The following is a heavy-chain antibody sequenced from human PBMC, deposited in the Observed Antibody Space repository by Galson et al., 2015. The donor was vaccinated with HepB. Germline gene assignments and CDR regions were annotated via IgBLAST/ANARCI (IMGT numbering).Heavy chain of an antibody. CDR3: ATNIDYKFDY. Sequence: SLRLSCAVSGFTFTNYWMTWVRQAPGKGLEWVANINQDGGKKYYLDSLKGRFTISRDNAKNSLYLQMNNLRAEDTAVYYCATNIDYKFDYWGQGTLITVSS. D-gene: IGHD4-11*01. V-gene: IGHV3-7*03. CDR2: INQDGGKK. CDR1: GFTFTNYW. J-gene: IGHJ4*02.